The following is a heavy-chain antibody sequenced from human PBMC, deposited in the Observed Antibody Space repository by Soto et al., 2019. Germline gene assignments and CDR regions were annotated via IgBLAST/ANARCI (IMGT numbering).Heavy chain of an antibody. D-gene: IGHD5-18*01. CDR1: SYRFTNNY. CDR3: ARDGNFAFRGYSFAFDL. CDR2: MNIDTGST. J-gene: IGHJ4*02. V-gene: IGHV1-2*06. Sequence: SSVKVSCNAASYRFTNNYIHLLLPAPGQGREWMGRMNIDTGSTTFAQNFQGRVTMTRDTAVSTAYMELSSVKSDDTAIYYCARDGNFAFRGYSFAFDLWGQGTLVTVSS.